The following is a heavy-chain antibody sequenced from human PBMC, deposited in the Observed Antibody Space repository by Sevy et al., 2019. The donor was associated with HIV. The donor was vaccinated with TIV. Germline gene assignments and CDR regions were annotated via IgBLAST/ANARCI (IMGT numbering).Heavy chain of an antibody. V-gene: IGHV3-33*01. Sequence: SCAASGFTFNFHGMHWVRQAPGKGLEWVAFIWHDGSNKYMADSVKGRFTISGDNSKNTLFLQMNSLTVEDTAVYYCARETDNSARWLDPWGQGTLVTVSS. CDR3: ARETDNSARWLDP. CDR2: IWHDGSNK. CDR1: GFTFNFHG. D-gene: IGHD4-4*01. J-gene: IGHJ5*02.